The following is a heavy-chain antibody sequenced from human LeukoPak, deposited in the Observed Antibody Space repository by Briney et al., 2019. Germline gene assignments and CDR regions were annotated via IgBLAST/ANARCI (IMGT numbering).Heavy chain of an antibody. D-gene: IGHD3-22*01. Sequence: SETLSLTCTVSGGSISSYYWSWVRQPAGKGLEWIGRIYTSGSTNYNPSLKGRVTMSVDTSKNQFSLKLSSVTAADTAVYYCARDFGWSYYYDSSGYLDYWGQGTLVTVSS. CDR3: ARDFGWSYYYDSSGYLDY. CDR1: GGSISSYY. CDR2: IYTSGST. J-gene: IGHJ4*02. V-gene: IGHV4-4*07.